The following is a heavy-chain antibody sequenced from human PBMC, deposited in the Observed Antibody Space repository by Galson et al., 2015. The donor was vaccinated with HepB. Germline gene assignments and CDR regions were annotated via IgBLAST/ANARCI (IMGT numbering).Heavy chain of an antibody. CDR3: AAGRGPQLGKGYYYYYGMDV. Sequence: SLRLSCAASGFTFSSYGMHWVRQAPGKGLEWVAFIRYDGSNKYYADSVKGRFTISRDNSKNTLYLQMNSLRAEDTAVYYCAAGRGPQLGKGYYYYYGMDVWGQGTTVTVSS. CDR2: IRYDGSNK. J-gene: IGHJ6*02. V-gene: IGHV3-30*02. D-gene: IGHD1-14*01. CDR1: GFTFSSYG.